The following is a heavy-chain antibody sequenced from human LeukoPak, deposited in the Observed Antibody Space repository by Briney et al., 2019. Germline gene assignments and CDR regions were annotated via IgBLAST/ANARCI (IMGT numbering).Heavy chain of an antibody. CDR3: AKDVSKSLVGATGSRYFDY. V-gene: IGHV3-23*01. D-gene: IGHD1-26*01. Sequence: GGSLRLSCAASGFTFSSYAMSWVRQAPGKGLEWVSGTGRSGGNTHYADSVKGRFTISRDNSKNTLYLQMNSLRAEDTAVYYCAKDVSKSLVGATGSRYFDYWGQGTLVTVSS. J-gene: IGHJ4*02. CDR1: GFTFSSYA. CDR2: TGRSGGNT.